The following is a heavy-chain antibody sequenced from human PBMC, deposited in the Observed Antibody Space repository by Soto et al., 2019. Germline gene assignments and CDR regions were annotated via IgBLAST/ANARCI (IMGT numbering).Heavy chain of an antibody. CDR2: VSSDGNRK. D-gene: IGHD2-2*01. V-gene: IGHV3-30*18. Sequence: QVQLVESGGGVAQPGTSLTLSCAASGFTFSAYGMHWVRQAPGKGLEWVAVVSSDGNRKLYADSVSGRLTITRDNSKKTLHLQMNSLSTDDTAVYYCAKVSVGYVDPNLGLAEAYWGQGARVTVSS. CDR1: GFTFSAYG. J-gene: IGHJ4*02. CDR3: AKVSVGYVDPNLGLAEAY.